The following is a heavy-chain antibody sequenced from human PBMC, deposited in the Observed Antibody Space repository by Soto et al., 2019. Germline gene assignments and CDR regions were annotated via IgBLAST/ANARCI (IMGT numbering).Heavy chain of an antibody. Sequence: SVKVSCKASGGTFSSYAISWVRQAPGQGLEWMGGIIPIFGTANHAQKFQGRVTITADESTSTAYMELSSLRSEDTAVYYCARDLRSVGYCSGGSCYEGPGILYYGMDVWGQGTTVTVSS. CDR1: GGTFSSYA. J-gene: IGHJ6*02. D-gene: IGHD2-15*01. CDR3: ARDLRSVGYCSGGSCYEGPGILYYGMDV. CDR2: IIPIFGTA. V-gene: IGHV1-69*13.